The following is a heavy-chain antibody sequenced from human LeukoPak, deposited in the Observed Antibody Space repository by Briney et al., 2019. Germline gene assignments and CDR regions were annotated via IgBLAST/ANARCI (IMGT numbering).Heavy chain of an antibody. V-gene: IGHV3-23*01. CDR2: ISGSGGST. Sequence: PGGPLRLSYAASGFTFSSYAMSWVRQAPGKGLEWVSAISGSGGSTYYADSVKGRFTISRDNSKNTLYLQMNSLRAEDTAVYYCAKDASPYQLHDLYYYYYMDVWGKGTTVTVSS. J-gene: IGHJ6*03. CDR3: AKDASPYQLHDLYYYYYMDV. CDR1: GFTFSSYA. D-gene: IGHD2-2*01.